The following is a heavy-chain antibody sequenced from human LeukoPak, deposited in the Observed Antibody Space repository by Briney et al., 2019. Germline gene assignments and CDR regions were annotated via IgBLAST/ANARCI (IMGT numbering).Heavy chain of an antibody. V-gene: IGHV3-23*01. CDR2: ISGSGGST. J-gene: IGHJ4*02. D-gene: IGHD3-3*01. Sequence: GGSLRLSCAASGFTFSSYAMSWVRQAPGKGLEVVSAISGSGGSTYYADSVKGRFNISRDNSKNTMYLKMNSLRAEDTAVYYCAKGVDFWSGYSDYWGQGTLVTVSS. CDR1: GFTFSSYA. CDR3: AKGVDFWSGYSDY.